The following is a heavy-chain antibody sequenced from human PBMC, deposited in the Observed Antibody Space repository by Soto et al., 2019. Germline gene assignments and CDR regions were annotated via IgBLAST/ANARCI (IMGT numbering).Heavy chain of an antibody. CDR1: GFTFSSYG. CDR3: AKGRALWFGELLPIDY. J-gene: IGHJ4*02. Sequence: GGSLRLSCAASGFTFSSYGMHWVRQAPGKGLEWVAVISYDGSNKYYADSVKGRFTISRDNSKNTLYLQMNSLRAEDTAVYYCAKGRALWFGELLPIDYWGQGTLVTVSS. CDR2: ISYDGSNK. V-gene: IGHV3-30*18. D-gene: IGHD3-10*01.